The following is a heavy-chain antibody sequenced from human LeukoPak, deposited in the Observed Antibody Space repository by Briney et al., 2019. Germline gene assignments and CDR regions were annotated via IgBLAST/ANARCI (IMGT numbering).Heavy chain of an antibody. V-gene: IGHV3-15*01. D-gene: IGHD2-15*01. CDR2: SKGKADGGTA. Sequence: GGSLRLSCAASGFTFSVYWMSWVRQAPGKGLEWVGRSKGKADGGTADYAAPVKGRLTVSRDDSKNTVYLQMNSLKTEDTAVYYCTTEGLVGWFDPWGQGTLVTVSS. CDR1: GFTFSVYW. J-gene: IGHJ5*02. CDR3: TTEGLVGWFDP.